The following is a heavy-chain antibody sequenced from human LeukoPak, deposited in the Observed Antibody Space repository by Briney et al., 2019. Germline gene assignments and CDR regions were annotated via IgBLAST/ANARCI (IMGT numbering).Heavy chain of an antibody. J-gene: IGHJ3*02. CDR1: GFTVSSNY. D-gene: IGHD4-17*01. V-gene: IGHV3-66*01. CDR2: IYSGGST. Sequence: GGSLRLSCAASGFTVSSNYMSWVRQAPGKGLEWVSVIYSGGSTYYADSVKGRFTISRDNSKNTLYLQMNSLRAEDTAVYYCARSRTSTVTADAFDIWGQGTMVTVSS. CDR3: ARSRTSTVTADAFDI.